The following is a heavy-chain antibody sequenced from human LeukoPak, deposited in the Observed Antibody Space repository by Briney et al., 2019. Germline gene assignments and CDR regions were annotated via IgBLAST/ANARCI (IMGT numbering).Heavy chain of an antibody. D-gene: IGHD3-3*01. Sequence: GGSLRLSCAASGFTFSNYAMYWVRQTPGKGLEYVSVISGNGVATHYATSVKGRFTISRDNSKNTLYLQMGSLRAEDTAVYYCARDLRRTIFGVVIYYGMDVWGRGTTVTVSS. CDR3: ARDLRRTIFGVVIYYGMDV. J-gene: IGHJ6*02. CDR1: GFTFSNYA. CDR2: ISGNGVAT. V-gene: IGHV3-64*01.